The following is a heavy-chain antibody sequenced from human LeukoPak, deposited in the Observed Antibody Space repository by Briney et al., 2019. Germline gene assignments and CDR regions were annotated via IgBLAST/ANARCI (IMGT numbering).Heavy chain of an antibody. D-gene: IGHD3-9*01. J-gene: IGHJ3*02. Sequence: ASVKVSCKVSGYTLTELSMHWVRQAPGKGLEWMGGFDPEDGQTIYAQKFQGRVTMTEDTSTGTAYMELSRLRSGDTAVYYCATTRYDILTDDAFDIWGQGTMVTVSS. CDR3: ATTRYDILTDDAFDI. V-gene: IGHV1-24*01. CDR2: FDPEDGQT. CDR1: GYTLTELS.